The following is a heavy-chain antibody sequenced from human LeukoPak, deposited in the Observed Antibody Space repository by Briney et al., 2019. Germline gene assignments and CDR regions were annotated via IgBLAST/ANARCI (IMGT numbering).Heavy chain of an antibody. CDR2: INAGNGNT. J-gene: IGHJ3*02. CDR1: GYTFTSYA. CDR3: ARIGPLRYFDWLSVEGAFDI. V-gene: IGHV1-3*01. Sequence: GASVKVSCKASGYTFTSYAIHWVRQAPGQRLEWMGWINAGNGNTKYSQKFQGRVTITRDTSASTAYMELSSLRSEDTAVYYCARIGPLRYFDWLSVEGAFDIWGQGTMVTVSS. D-gene: IGHD3-9*01.